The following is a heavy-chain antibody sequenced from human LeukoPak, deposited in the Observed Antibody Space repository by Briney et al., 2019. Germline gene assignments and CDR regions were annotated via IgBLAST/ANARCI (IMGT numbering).Heavy chain of an antibody. CDR1: GYTFTGYY. V-gene: IGHV1-46*01. Sequence: ASVKVSCKASGYTFTGYYMHWVRQAPGQGLEWMGIINPSGGSTSYAQKFQGRVTMTRDTSTSTVYMELSSLRSEDTAVYYCARDGYYYDSSGYYYGSWFDPWGQGTLVTVSS. J-gene: IGHJ5*02. D-gene: IGHD3-22*01. CDR3: ARDGYYYDSSGYYYGSWFDP. CDR2: INPSGGST.